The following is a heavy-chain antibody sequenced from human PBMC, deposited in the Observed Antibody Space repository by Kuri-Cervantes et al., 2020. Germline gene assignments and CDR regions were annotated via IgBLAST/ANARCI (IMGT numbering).Heavy chain of an antibody. CDR2: IIPITGTA. J-gene: IGHJ4*02. D-gene: IGHD3-3*01. V-gene: IGHV1-69*06. CDR3: ATEKNYDFWSAYHGPHFDF. CDR1: GGTFSNHP. Sequence: SVKVSCKASGGTFSNHPISWVRQAPGQGLEWMGEIIPITGTANYAQKIQGRLTITADTSTSTAYLEMSRLRSDDTAVYYCATEKNYDFWSAYHGPHFDFWGQGTLVPSPQ.